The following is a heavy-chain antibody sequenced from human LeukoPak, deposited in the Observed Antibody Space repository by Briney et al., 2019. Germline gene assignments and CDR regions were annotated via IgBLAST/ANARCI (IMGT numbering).Heavy chain of an antibody. J-gene: IGHJ4*02. V-gene: IGHV3-30*02. CDR2: IRYDGSNK. D-gene: IGHD3-10*01. CDR3: AKDREWFGELPHYFDY. CDR1: GFTFSSYG. Sequence: PGGSLRLSCAASGFTFSSYGMHWVRQAPGKGLEWVAFIRYDGSNKYYADSVKGRFTISRDNSKNTLYLQMNSLRAEDTAVYYCAKDREWFGELPHYFDYWGQGTLVTVSS.